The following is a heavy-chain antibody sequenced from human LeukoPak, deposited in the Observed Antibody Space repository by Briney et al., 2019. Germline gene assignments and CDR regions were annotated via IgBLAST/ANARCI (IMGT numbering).Heavy chain of an antibody. CDR3: AREGIAAAGTPIDY. D-gene: IGHD6-13*01. CDR2: ISSSSSYI. Sequence: GGSLRLSCAASGFTFSSYSMNWVRQAPGKGLEWVSSISSSSSYIYYADSVKGRFTISRDNAKNSLYLQMSSLRAEDTAVYYCAREGIAAAGTPIDYWGQGTLVTVSS. J-gene: IGHJ4*02. CDR1: GFTFSSYS. V-gene: IGHV3-21*01.